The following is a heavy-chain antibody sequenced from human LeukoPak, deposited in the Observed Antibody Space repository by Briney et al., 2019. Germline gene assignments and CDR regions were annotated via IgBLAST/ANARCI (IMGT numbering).Heavy chain of an antibody. CDR2: INTNTGDP. CDR1: GGTFSSYA. J-gene: IGHJ4*02. CDR3: ARSSRGVIGLLDY. Sequence: ASVKVSCKASGGTFSSYAISWVRQAPGQGLEWMGWINTNTGDPIYARGFKGRFVLSLDKSVNTAYLEIASLRTEDNAVYYCARSSRGVIGLLDYWGQGTLVTVSS. D-gene: IGHD3-10*01. V-gene: IGHV7-4-1*01.